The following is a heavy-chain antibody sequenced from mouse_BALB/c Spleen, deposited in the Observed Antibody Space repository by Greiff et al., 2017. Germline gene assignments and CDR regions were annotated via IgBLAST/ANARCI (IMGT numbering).Heavy chain of an antibody. D-gene: IGHD1-1*01. V-gene: IGHV1-69*02. Sequence: QVQLQQPGAELVRPGASVKLSCKASGYTFTSYWINWVKQRPGQGLEWIGNIYPSDSSTNYNQKFKDKATLTVDKSSSTAYMQLSSPTSEDSAVYYCTRGRIYYGSSYDYFDYWGQGTTLTVSS. J-gene: IGHJ2*01. CDR1: GYTFTSYW. CDR2: IYPSDSST. CDR3: TRGRIYYGSSYDYFDY.